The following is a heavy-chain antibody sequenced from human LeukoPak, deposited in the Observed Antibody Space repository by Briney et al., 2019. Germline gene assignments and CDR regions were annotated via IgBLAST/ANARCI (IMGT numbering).Heavy chain of an antibody. D-gene: IGHD3-9*01. CDR1: GFTFSSYW. Sequence: PGGSLRLSCAASGFTFSSYWMSWVRQAPGKGLEWVANVKHDGSEKYYVDSVKGRFTISRDNAKNSLYLQMNSLRAEDTAVYYCAKALRYFDWLSDWGQGTLVTVSS. CDR2: VKHDGSEK. V-gene: IGHV3-7*03. J-gene: IGHJ4*02. CDR3: AKALRYFDWLSD.